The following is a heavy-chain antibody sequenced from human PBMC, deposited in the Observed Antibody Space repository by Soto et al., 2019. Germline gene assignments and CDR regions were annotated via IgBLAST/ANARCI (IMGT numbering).Heavy chain of an antibody. J-gene: IGHJ6*02. CDR2: LNPSGGST. V-gene: IGHV1-46*01. CDR3: ARSVRVAAAPHCFGGMDV. CDR1: GYTFTCYY. Sequence: SVKVSCKASGYTFTCYYMHWVPQAPVQGLEWMVILNPSGGSTSYAQKFQGRVTMTRDTHTSTVYMELSSLRSEDTAVYYCARSVRVAAAPHCFGGMDVWGQGTTVTVSS. D-gene: IGHD6-13*01.